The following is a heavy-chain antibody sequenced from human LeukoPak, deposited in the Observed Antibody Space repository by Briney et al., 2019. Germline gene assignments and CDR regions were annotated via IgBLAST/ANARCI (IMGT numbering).Heavy chain of an antibody. V-gene: IGHV3-64*01. J-gene: IGHJ4*02. CDR3: ARDREGRSSTSRYNFDY. D-gene: IGHD2-2*02. CDR2: ISSNGGST. CDR1: GFTFSSYS. Sequence: PGGSLRRSCAASGFTFSSYSMNWVRQAPGKGLEYVSAISSNGGSTYYANSVKGRFTISRDNSKNTLYLQMGSLRAEDMAVYYCARDREGRSSTSRYNFDYWGQGTLVTVSS.